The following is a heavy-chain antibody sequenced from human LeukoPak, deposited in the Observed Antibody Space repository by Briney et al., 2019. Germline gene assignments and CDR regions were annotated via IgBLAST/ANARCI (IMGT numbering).Heavy chain of an antibody. CDR2: ISGSAVST. D-gene: IGHD2-2*01. CDR3: ASRQYCSSTSCEGDYYYYYMDV. CDR1: GFTFSTYA. Sequence: HTGGSLRLSCAASGFTFSTYAMSWVRQAPGKGLEWVSSISGSAVSTYYADSVKGRFTISRDNSKNTLYLQMNSLRAEDTAVYYCASRQYCSSTSCEGDYYYYYMDVWGKGTTVTVSS. J-gene: IGHJ6*03. V-gene: IGHV3-23*01.